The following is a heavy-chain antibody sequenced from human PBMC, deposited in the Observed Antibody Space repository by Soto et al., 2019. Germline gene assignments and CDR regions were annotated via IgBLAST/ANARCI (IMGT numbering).Heavy chain of an antibody. D-gene: IGHD3-10*01. CDR1: GFTFSSYA. CDR3: AREGAIMVRGATDYYYYDYGIDV. Sequence: QVQLVESGGGVVQPGRSLRLSCAASGFTFSSYAMHWVRQAPGKGLEWVAVISYDGSNKYYADSVKGRITISRDNSKNTLYLQMNSLRAEDTAVYYCAREGAIMVRGATDYYYYDYGIDVWGQGTTVTVSS. V-gene: IGHV3-30-3*01. CDR2: ISYDGSNK. J-gene: IGHJ6*02.